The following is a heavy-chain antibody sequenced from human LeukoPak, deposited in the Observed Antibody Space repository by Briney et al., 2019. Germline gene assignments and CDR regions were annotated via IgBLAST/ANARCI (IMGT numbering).Heavy chain of an antibody. CDR2: ISYDGSNE. CDR1: GFTFRTYA. V-gene: IGHV3-30*04. Sequence: PGGSLRLSCVASGFTFRTYAMHWVRQAPGKGLEWVAVISYDGSNEYYSDSVKGRFTISRDNSKNTLYLEMNSLRAEDTAVYYCARVQERITMVRGVPFDYGGEGRLVTVCS. CDR3: ARVQERITMVRGVPFDY. D-gene: IGHD3-10*01. J-gene: IGHJ4*01.